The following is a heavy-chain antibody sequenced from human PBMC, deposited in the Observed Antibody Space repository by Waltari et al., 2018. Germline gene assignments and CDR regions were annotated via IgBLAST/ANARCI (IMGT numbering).Heavy chain of an antibody. CDR3: ARERRCIAAAGTIFYYYMDV. J-gene: IGHJ6*03. V-gene: IGHV4-59*11. CDR1: GGSISSHY. Sequence: QVQLQESGPGLVKPSETLSLTCTVSGGSISSHYWSWIRQPPGKGLEWIGYIYYSGSTNYNPSLKSRVTISVDTSKNQFSLKLSSVTAADTAVYYCARERRCIAAAGTIFYYYMDVWGKGTTVTVSS. D-gene: IGHD6-13*01. CDR2: IYYSGST.